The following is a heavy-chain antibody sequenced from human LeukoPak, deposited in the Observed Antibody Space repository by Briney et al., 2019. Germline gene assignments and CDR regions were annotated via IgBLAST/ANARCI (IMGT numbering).Heavy chain of an antibody. V-gene: IGHV3-74*01. CDR3: ARDYSRRMDY. CDR1: GFSFSSYW. J-gene: IGHJ4*02. Sequence: GGSLRLSCAASGFSFSSYWMHWVRQAPGKGLVWVSGRNTDGSTTTYAASVKGRFTISRDNAKNTLYLQMNSLRVENTAVYYCARDYSRRMDYWGQGTLVTVSS. CDR2: RNTDGSTT. D-gene: IGHD5-18*01.